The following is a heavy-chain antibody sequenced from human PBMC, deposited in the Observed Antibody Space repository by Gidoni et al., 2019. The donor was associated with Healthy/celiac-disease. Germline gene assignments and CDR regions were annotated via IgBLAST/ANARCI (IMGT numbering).Heavy chain of an antibody. CDR3: AREREYNWNSQLWFDP. J-gene: IGHJ5*02. CDR1: GFTFSDYY. D-gene: IGHD1-20*01. V-gene: IGHV3-11*06. CDR2: ISSSSSYT. Sequence: VQLVESGGGLVKPGGSLRLSCAASGFTFSDYYMSWIRQAPGKGLEWVSYISSSSSYTNYADSVKGRFTISRDNAKNSLYLQMNSLRAEDTAVYYCAREREYNWNSQLWFDPWGQGTLVTVSS.